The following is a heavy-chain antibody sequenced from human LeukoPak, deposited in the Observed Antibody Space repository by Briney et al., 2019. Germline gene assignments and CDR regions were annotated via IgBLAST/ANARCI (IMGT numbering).Heavy chain of an antibody. V-gene: IGHV1-69*13. J-gene: IGHJ4*02. CDR1: GATFSSYA. CDR2: IIPIFGTA. Sequence: SVKVSCKASGATFSSYAISWVRQAPGQGLEWMGGIIPIFGTANYAQKFQGRVTITADESTSTAYMELSSLRSEDTAVYYCARGRGYCSGGSCYFDYWGQGTLVTVSS. CDR3: ARGRGYCSGGSCYFDY. D-gene: IGHD2-15*01.